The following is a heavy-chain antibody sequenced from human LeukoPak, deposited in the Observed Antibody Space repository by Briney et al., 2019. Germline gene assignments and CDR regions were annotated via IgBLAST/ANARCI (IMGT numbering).Heavy chain of an antibody. V-gene: IGHV4-34*01. J-gene: IGHJ4*02. Sequence: PSETLSLTCAVYGGSFSGYYWSWIRQPPGKGLEWIGEINHSGSTNYNPSLKSRVTISVDTSKNQFSLKLSSVTAADTAVYYCARDRGDDYVWGSYRRIYYFDYWGQGTLVTVSS. CDR2: INHSGST. CDR1: GGSFSGYY. CDR3: ARDRGDDYVWGSYRRIYYFDY. D-gene: IGHD3-16*02.